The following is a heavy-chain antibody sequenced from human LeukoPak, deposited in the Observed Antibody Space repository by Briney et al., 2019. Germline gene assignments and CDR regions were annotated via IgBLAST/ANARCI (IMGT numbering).Heavy chain of an antibody. CDR2: INPNSGGT. Sequence: ASVKVSCKASGYTFTGYYMHWVRQAPGQGLEWMGWINPNSGGTNYAQKFQGRVTITRDTSASTAYMELSSLRSEDTAVYYCARDRPHYDFWSGPPNWFDPWGQGTLVTVSS. D-gene: IGHD3-3*01. CDR3: ARDRPHYDFWSGPPNWFDP. J-gene: IGHJ5*02. CDR1: GYTFTGYY. V-gene: IGHV1-2*02.